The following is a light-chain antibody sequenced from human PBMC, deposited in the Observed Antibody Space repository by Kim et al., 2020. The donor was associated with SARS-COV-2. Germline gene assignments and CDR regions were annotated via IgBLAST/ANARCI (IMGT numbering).Light chain of an antibody. CDR3: AAWYASLNGVV. J-gene: IGLJ2*01. CDR1: SADVGSYY. V-gene: IGLV1-47*02. CDR2: DDD. Sequence: GQTVTISCSGSSADVGSYYVVWYQQLPRTTPKPLISDDDLRPSGVADRFSCSSSGGSTSLVISWLRSDDEADYYCAAWYASLNGVVFGRGTQLTVL.